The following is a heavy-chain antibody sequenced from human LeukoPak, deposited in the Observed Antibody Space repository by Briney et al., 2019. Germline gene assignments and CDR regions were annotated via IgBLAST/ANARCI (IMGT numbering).Heavy chain of an antibody. D-gene: IGHD2-21*01. Sequence: ASVKVSCKASGYIFTKYVVHWVRQAPGQRPDWMGWIKAGNGDTKYSQNFQDRLTITRDTSASTVYMELSSLTSEDTALYYCARDDCGDTCYPGGYWGQGTRVTVSS. CDR1: GYIFTKYV. J-gene: IGHJ4*02. CDR2: IKAGNGDT. CDR3: ARDDCGDTCYPGGY. V-gene: IGHV1-3*01.